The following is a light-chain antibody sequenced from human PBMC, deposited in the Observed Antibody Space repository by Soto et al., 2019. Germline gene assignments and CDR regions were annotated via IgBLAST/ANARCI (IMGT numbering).Light chain of an antibody. CDR2: DVS. CDR3: CSYAGRYIFWV. V-gene: IGLV2-11*01. J-gene: IGLJ3*02. CDR1: SSDVGGYNY. Sequence: QSALTQPRSVSGSPGQSVTISCTGTSSDVGGYNYVSWYQQHPGKAPKLMIFDVSKRPSGVPDRFSGSKSGNTASLTISGLQADDEADYYCCSYAGRYIFWVFGGGTKVTVL.